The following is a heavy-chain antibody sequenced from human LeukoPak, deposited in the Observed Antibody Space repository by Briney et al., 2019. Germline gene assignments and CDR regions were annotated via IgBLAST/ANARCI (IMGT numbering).Heavy chain of an antibody. D-gene: IGHD2-2*01. CDR1: GFIFSSYW. V-gene: IGHV3-74*01. CDR2: IKSDGSST. Sequence: GGSLRLSCAASGFIFSSYWMHWVRQVPGKGLVWVSRIKSDGSSTSYADSVKGRFTISRDNAKNTLYLQMNSLRAEDTAVYYCAKDWGMGDQLLRIDYWGQGTLVTVSS. CDR3: AKDWGMGDQLLRIDY. J-gene: IGHJ4*02.